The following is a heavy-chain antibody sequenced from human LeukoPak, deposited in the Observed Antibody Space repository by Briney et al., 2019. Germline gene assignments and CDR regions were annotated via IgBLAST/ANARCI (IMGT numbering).Heavy chain of an antibody. CDR1: GFSFSGYW. CDR3: WVPATAGEADY. J-gene: IGHJ4*02. Sequence: GGSLRLSCAASGFSFSGYWMHRVRQAPGKGLVWISRINSDGSTTNYADSVNGRFTISRDNAKNTLYLQMNSLRPEDTAVYFCWVPATAGEADYWGQGAMVTVSS. V-gene: IGHV3-74*01. D-gene: IGHD2-2*01. CDR2: INSDGSTT.